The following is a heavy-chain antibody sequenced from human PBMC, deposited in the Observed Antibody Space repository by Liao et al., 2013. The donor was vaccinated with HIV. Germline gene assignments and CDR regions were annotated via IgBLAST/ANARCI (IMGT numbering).Heavy chain of an antibody. V-gene: IGHV4-39*07. D-gene: IGHD2-2*01. Sequence: QVQLQQWGAGLLKPSETLSLTCTVSGGSISSYYWGWIRQPPGKGLEWIGSIYYIGSTYYNPSLKSRVTISVDTSKNQFSLKLSSVTAADTAVYYCARAKWEYQLLRRYYFDYWGQGTLVTVSS. CDR1: GGSISSYY. CDR3: ARAKWEYQLLRRYYFDY. J-gene: IGHJ4*02. CDR2: IYYIGST.